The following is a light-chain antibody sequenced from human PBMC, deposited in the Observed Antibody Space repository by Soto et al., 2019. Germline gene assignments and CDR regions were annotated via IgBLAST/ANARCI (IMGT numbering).Light chain of an antibody. Sequence: QSALTQPTSVSAAPGQKVIISCSGSSSSIGNNYVSWYQQLPGTAPKLLIYESNRRPLGISDRFSASKSGTSATLGISGLQSGDEADYYCGSGDNSLSGFVFGTGTKLTVL. CDR1: SSSIGNNY. CDR3: GSGDNSLSGFV. V-gene: IGLV1-51*02. J-gene: IGLJ1*01. CDR2: ESN.